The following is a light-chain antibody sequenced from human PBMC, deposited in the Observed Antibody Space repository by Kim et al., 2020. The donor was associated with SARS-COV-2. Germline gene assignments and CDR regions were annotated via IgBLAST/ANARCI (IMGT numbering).Light chain of an antibody. CDR3: CSYAGSYTLV. CDR1: SSDVGGYNW. CDR2: DVS. J-gene: IGLJ2*01. Sequence: QSALTQPRSVSGSPGQSVTISCTGSSSDVGGYNWVSWYQQHPGKAPKLMIYDVSKRPSGVPDRFSGSKSGNTASLTISGLQAEDEADYCCCSYAGSYTLVFGAGTKLTVL. V-gene: IGLV2-11*01.